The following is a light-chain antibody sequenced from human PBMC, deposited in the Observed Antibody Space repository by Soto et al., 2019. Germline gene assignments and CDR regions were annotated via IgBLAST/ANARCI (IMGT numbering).Light chain of an antibody. CDR3: GTWDSSLNIVM. Sequence: QSVLTQPPSVSAAPGQKVTISCSGSTSNIGNNYVSWYQQLPGTAPKLLIYDNDKRPSGIPDRFSGSKSGTSAALGITGLQTGDEADYYCGTWDSSLNIVMFGGGTKVTVL. CDR2: DND. V-gene: IGLV1-51*01. CDR1: TSNIGNNY. J-gene: IGLJ3*02.